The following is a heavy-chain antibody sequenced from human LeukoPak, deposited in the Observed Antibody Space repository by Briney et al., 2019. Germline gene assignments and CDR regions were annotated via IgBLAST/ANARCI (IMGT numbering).Heavy chain of an antibody. CDR2: IHGSGVST. J-gene: IGHJ4*02. D-gene: IGHD3-10*01. V-gene: IGHV3-23*01. Sequence: GGSLRLSCAASGFTFSSYAMSWVRQAPGKGLEWVSGIHGSGVSTYYADSVKGRFTTSRDNSKNTAYLEMYSLRAEDTALYYCAKDRSLWFGELQNWGQGTLVTVSS. CDR3: AKDRSLWFGELQN. CDR1: GFTFSSYA.